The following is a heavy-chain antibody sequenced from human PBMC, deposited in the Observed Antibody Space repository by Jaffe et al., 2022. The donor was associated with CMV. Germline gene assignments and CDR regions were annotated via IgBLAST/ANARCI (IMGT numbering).Heavy chain of an antibody. CDR2: INHSGST. CDR1: GGSFSGYY. J-gene: IGHJ4*02. V-gene: IGHV4-34*01. CDR3: ARTRIWFGSYYFDY. D-gene: IGHD3-10*01. Sequence: QVQLQQWGAGLLKPSETLSLTCAVYGGSFSGYYWSWIRQPPGKGLEWIGEINHSGSTNYNPSLKSRVTISVDTSKNQFSLKLSSVTAADTAVYYCARTRIWFGSYYFDYWGQGTLVTVSS.